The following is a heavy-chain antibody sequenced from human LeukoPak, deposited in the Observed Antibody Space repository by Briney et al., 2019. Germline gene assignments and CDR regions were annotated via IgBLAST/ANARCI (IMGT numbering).Heavy chain of an antibody. J-gene: IGHJ4*02. Sequence: PSETLSLTCTVSGGSISSSSYYWGWIRQPPGKGLEWIGSIYYSGSTYYNPSLKSRVTISVDTSKNQFSLKLSSVTAADTAVYYCARASMIVVGYFDYWGQGTLVTVSS. V-gene: IGHV4-39*07. CDR2: IYYSGST. CDR1: GGSISSSSYY. D-gene: IGHD3-22*01. CDR3: ARASMIVVGYFDY.